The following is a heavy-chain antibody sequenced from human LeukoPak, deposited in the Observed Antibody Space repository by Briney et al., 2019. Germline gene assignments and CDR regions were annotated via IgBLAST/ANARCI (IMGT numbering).Heavy chain of an antibody. V-gene: IGHV3-9*01. J-gene: IGHJ6*02. D-gene: IGHD5-24*01. Sequence: QTGGSLRLSCAASGFTFDDYAMHWVRQAPGKGLEWVSDISWNSGSIGYADSVKGRFTISRDNAKNSLYLQMNSLRAEDTAVYYCASLLEMATLRYYYYYGMDVWGQGTTVTVSS. CDR3: ASLLEMATLRYYYYYGMDV. CDR2: ISWNSGSI. CDR1: GFTFDDYA.